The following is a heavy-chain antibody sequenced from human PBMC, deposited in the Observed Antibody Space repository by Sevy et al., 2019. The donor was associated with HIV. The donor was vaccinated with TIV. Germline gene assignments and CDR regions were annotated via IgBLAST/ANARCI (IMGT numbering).Heavy chain of an antibody. CDR1: GFTFSSYA. Sequence: GGSLRLSCAASGFTFSSYAMNWVRQAPGKGLEWVSSINAISSNIYYADSVKGRCTISRDNAENSLYLQMNSVRAEDTAVNYCTRELFSGGNAVYGYWGQGTLVTVSS. J-gene: IGHJ4*02. D-gene: IGHD2-15*01. CDR2: INAISSNI. CDR3: TRELFSGGNAVYGY. V-gene: IGHV3-21*01.